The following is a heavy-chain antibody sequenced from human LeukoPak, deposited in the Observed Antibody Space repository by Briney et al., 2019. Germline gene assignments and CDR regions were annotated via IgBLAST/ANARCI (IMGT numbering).Heavy chain of an antibody. V-gene: IGHV4-38-2*01. Sequence: SETLSLTCAVSGYSITTVYWWGWIRQTPGRGLEWVGSLHHSGITSYNPSLKSRVTISVDTSKNQFSLRLSSVTAADTAVYYCARVGGNDSTGHYSVDYWGQGTLVTVSS. J-gene: IGHJ4*02. CDR2: LHHSGIT. D-gene: IGHD3-22*01. CDR3: ARVGGNDSTGHYSVDY. CDR1: GYSITTVYW.